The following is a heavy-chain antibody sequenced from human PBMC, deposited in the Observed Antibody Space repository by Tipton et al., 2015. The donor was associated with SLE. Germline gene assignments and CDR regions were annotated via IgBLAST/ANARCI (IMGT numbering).Heavy chain of an antibody. Sequence: SLRLSCAASGFTLSGYGMHWVRQAPGKGLEWVAVIWYDGSDKYYADSVKGRFTISRDNSKNTLYLQMNSLRAEDTTVYYCTGALALYGMDVWGQGTTVTVSS. V-gene: IGHV3-33*01. CDR3: TGALALYGMDV. CDR2: IWYDGSDK. CDR1: GFTLSGYG. J-gene: IGHJ6*02.